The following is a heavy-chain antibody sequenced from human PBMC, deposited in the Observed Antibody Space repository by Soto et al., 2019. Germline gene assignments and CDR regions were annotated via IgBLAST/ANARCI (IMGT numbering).Heavy chain of an antibody. V-gene: IGHV1-8*01. CDR2: RMHNGDNI. J-gene: IGHJ4*02. CDR1: GYSFTSND. CDR3: ARGLFFGYSDYETLGGHDY. Sequence: ASVKVSCKASGYSFTSNDINWVRQATGQGREWIGRRMHNGDNIDYAQKFQGRLNITRSTSTNTAYNEMNSLSPENKAVYFYARGLFFGYSDYETLGGHDYWGQGTPVTVSS. D-gene: IGHD5-12*01.